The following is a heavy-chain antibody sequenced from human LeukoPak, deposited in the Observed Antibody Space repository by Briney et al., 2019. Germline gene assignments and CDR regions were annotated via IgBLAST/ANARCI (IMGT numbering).Heavy chain of an antibody. J-gene: IGHJ4*02. CDR1: GYTFTSYY. D-gene: IGHD1-26*01. Sequence: ASVKVSCKASGYTFTSYYIHWVRQAPGQGLEWMGMIFPRSGSTSYHQKFQGRVTMTRDTSTSTVYMELSSLSSVDTAVYYCARDRSGSDFRYFDYWGQGTLVTFSS. V-gene: IGHV1-46*01. CDR2: IFPRSGST. CDR3: ARDRSGSDFRYFDY.